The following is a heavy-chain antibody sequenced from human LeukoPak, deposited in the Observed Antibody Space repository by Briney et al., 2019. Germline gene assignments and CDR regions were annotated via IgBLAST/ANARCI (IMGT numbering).Heavy chain of an antibody. CDR2: IYASGST. J-gene: IGHJ4*02. D-gene: IGHD3-3*01. Sequence: SETLSLTCTVSSDSISSYQWNWIRQPAGKGLEWLGRIYASGSTSYNPSLKRRVTMSIDTSKNHFSLKVTSVTAADTAVYYCARETYYDFSICNLHYFDHWGQGALVTVSS. CDR1: SDSISSYQ. CDR3: ARETYYDFSICNLHYFDH. V-gene: IGHV4-4*07.